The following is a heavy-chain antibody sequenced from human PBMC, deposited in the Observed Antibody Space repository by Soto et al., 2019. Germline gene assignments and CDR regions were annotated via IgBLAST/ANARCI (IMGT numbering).Heavy chain of an antibody. CDR1: GGSISSGGYY. J-gene: IGHJ4*02. CDR2: IYYSGST. Sequence: PSETLSLTCTVSGGSISSGGYYWSWIRQHPGKGLEWIGYIYYSGSTYYNPSLNSRVTISVDTSKNQFSLKLSSVTAADTAVYYCASSRRELLTYYFDYWGQGTLVTVSS. CDR3: ASSRRELLTYYFDY. D-gene: IGHD1-26*01. V-gene: IGHV4-31*03.